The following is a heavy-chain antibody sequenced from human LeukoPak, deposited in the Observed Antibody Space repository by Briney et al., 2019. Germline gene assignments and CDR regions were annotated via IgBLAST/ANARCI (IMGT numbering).Heavy chain of an antibody. J-gene: IGHJ4*02. V-gene: IGHV1-24*01. D-gene: IGHD3-9*01. CDR3: ATDRKVLRYFDRNFDY. Sequence: ASVKVSCKVSGYTLTELSMHWVRQAPGKGLEWMGGFDPEDGETIYAQKFQGRVTMTEDTSTDTAYMELSSLRSEDTAVYYCATDRKVLRYFDRNFDYWGQGTLVTVSS. CDR1: GYTLTELS. CDR2: FDPEDGET.